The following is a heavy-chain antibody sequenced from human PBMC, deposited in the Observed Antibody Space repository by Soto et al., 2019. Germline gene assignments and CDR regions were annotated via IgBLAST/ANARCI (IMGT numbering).Heavy chain of an antibody. CDR1: GFIFSDYA. V-gene: IGHV3-30*18. CDR3: AKDQRYSGWVDDSRMDV. D-gene: IGHD3-9*01. J-gene: IGHJ6*02. CDR2: ISFDGSAQ. Sequence: QVQLMESGGGVVQPGRSLRLSCAASGFIFSDYAFHWVRQAPGKGLEWVSVISFDGSAQYYADSVRGRFTISRDQSKSTVFLHMNSLTTGDTAIYYCAKDQRYSGWVDDSRMDVWGPGTTVTVSS.